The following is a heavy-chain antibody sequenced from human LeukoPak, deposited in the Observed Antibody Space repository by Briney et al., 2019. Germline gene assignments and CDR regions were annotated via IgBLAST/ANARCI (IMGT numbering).Heavy chain of an antibody. CDR3: ASRTYDFWSGYMAFDN. D-gene: IGHD3-3*01. V-gene: IGHV4-59*12. CDR1: GGSISSYY. J-gene: IGHJ3*02. CDR2: IYYSGST. Sequence: KTSETLSLTCTVSGGSISSYYWSWIRQPPGKGLERIGYIYYSGSTNYNPSLKSRVTISVDTSKNQFSLKLSSVTAADTAVYYCASRTYDFWSGYMAFDNWGQGTMVTVSS.